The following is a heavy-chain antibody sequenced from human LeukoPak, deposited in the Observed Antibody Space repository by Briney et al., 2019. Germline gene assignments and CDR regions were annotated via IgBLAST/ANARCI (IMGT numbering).Heavy chain of an antibody. CDR1: GGSFSGYY. CDR3: ARVRVALYYYYYYMDV. Sequence: SETLSLTCAVYGGSFSGYYWSWIRQPPGKGLEWIGEINHSGSTNYNPSLKSRVTISVDTSKNQFSLKLSSVTAADTAVYYCARVRVALYYYYYYMDVWGKGTTVTVSS. V-gene: IGHV4-34*01. D-gene: IGHD5-12*01. CDR2: INHSGST. J-gene: IGHJ6*03.